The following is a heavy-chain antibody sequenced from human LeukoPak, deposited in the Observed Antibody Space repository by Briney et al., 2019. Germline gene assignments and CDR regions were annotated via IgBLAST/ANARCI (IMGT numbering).Heavy chain of an antibody. D-gene: IGHD3-3*01. V-gene: IGHV4-31*03. CDR1: GGSISSGGYY. J-gene: IGHJ5*02. CDR2: IYYSGST. Sequence: SQTLSLTCTVSGGSISSGGYYWSWIRQHPGKALEWSGYIYYSGSTYYNPSLKSRVTISVDTSKNQFSLKMSSVTAADTAVYFCASSAGTYDFWSGYYSGWFDPWGQGTLVSVSS. CDR3: ASSAGTYDFWSGYYSGWFDP.